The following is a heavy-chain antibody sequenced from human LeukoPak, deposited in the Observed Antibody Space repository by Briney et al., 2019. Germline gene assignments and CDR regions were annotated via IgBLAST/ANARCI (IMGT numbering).Heavy chain of an antibody. D-gene: IGHD3-22*01. J-gene: IGHJ4*02. Sequence: PGRSLRLSCAASGFTFSSYAMHWVRQAPGKGLEWVAVISYDGSNKYYADSVKGRFTIPRDNSKNTLYLQMNSLRAEDTAVYYCARDKGYYYDSSGYHDYWGQGTLVTVSS. CDR2: ISYDGSNK. CDR1: GFTFSSYA. CDR3: ARDKGYYYDSSGYHDY. V-gene: IGHV3-30*14.